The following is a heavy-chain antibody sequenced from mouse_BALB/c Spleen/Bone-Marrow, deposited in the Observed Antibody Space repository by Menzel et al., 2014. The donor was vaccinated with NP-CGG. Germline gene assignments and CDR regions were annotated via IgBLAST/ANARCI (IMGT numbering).Heavy chain of an antibody. D-gene: IGHD1-1*01. J-gene: IGHJ3*01. CDR1: GFNIKDTY. Sequence: VQLKESGAGLVKPGASVKLSCTASGFNIKDTYMHWVKQRPEQGLEWIGRIDPANGNTKYDPKFQGKATITADTSSNTAYLQLSSLTSEDTAVYYCALYYYGSSGFAYWGQGTLVTVSA. V-gene: IGHV14-3*02. CDR3: ALYYYGSSGFAY. CDR2: IDPANGNT.